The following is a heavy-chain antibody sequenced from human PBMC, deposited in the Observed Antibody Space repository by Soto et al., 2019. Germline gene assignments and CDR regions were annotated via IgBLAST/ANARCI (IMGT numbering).Heavy chain of an antibody. CDR1: GYSISSGYY. Sequence: SETLSLTCAVSGYSISSGYYWGWIRQPPGKGLEWIGSIYHSGSTYYNPSLKSRVTISVDTSKNQFSLKLSSVTAADTAVYYCATLTVEMATISDYWGQGTLVTVSS. V-gene: IGHV4-38-2*01. J-gene: IGHJ4*02. CDR2: IYHSGST. D-gene: IGHD5-12*01. CDR3: ATLTVEMATISDY.